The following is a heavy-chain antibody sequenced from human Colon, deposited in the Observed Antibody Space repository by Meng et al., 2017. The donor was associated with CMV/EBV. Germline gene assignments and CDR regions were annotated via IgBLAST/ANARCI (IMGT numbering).Heavy chain of an antibody. CDR2: IYTSGST. CDR1: GFTFSSYS. Sequence: GESLKISCAASGFTFSSYSMNWVRQAPGKGLEWISFIYTSGSTFYADSVKGRFTLSRDLSENTVYLQMNSLRVEDTGIYFCAKDRGRLFRDYYFGLDVWGQGTTVTVSS. V-gene: IGHV3-53*05. D-gene: IGHD3-10*01. CDR3: AKDRGRLFRDYYFGLDV. J-gene: IGHJ6*02.